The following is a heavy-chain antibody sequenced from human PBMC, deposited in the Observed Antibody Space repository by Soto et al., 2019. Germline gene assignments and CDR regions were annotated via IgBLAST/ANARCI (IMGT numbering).Heavy chain of an antibody. CDR1: GGTFSSYA. D-gene: IGHD2-21*01. CDR2: ISAYNGNR. CDR3: ATAAIYYFDY. V-gene: IGHV1-18*01. J-gene: IGHJ4*02. Sequence: ASVKVSCKASGGTFSSYAITWVRQAPGQGLEWMGWISAYNGNRKYAQKLQGRVTMTTDTSTSTAYMELNSLRAEDTAVYYCATAAIYYFDYWGQGTMVTVSS.